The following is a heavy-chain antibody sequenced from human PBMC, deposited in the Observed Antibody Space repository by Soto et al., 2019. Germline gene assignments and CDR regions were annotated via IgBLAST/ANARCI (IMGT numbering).Heavy chain of an antibody. D-gene: IGHD3-10*01. Sequence: EVQLVESGGGLVQPGGSLRLSCVASGIPVSSNYMTWVRQAPGKGLEWVSVLHSGGDTYYANSVKGRFTISRHDSTNTLSLQMNSVTAEDTAVYYCARDGPYYYASRMDVWGQGTTVTVSS. J-gene: IGHJ6*02. V-gene: IGHV3-53*04. CDR2: LHSGGDT. CDR1: GIPVSSNY. CDR3: ARDGPYYYASRMDV.